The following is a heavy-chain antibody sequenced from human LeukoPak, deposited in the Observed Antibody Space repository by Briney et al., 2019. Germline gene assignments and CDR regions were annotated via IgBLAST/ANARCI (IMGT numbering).Heavy chain of an antibody. V-gene: IGHV3-21*04. CDR3: ARERIVGAASTRYYGMDV. CDR1: GFTFSSYS. D-gene: IGHD1-26*01. Sequence: PGGSLRLSCAASGFTFSSYSMNWVRQAPGKGLEWVSGITSNSDYLYYADSMKGRFTISRDNAKNSLYLQMNSLRAEDTAVYYCARERIVGAASTRYYGMDVWGQGTTVTVSS. CDR2: ITSNSDYL. J-gene: IGHJ6*02.